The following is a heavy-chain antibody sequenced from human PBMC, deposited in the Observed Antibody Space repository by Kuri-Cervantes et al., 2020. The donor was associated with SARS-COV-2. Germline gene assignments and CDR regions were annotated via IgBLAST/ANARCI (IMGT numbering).Heavy chain of an antibody. CDR2: INPNSGGT. V-gene: IGHV1-2*02. D-gene: IGHD2-15*01. CDR1: GYTFTSYG. CDR3: AREARAPSSRDWFDP. J-gene: IGHJ5*02. Sequence: ASVKVSCKASGYTFTSYGISWVRQAPGQGLEWMGWINPNSGGTNYAQKFQGRVTMTRDTSISTAYMELSRLRSDDTAVYYCAREARAPSSRDWFDPWGQGTLVTVSS.